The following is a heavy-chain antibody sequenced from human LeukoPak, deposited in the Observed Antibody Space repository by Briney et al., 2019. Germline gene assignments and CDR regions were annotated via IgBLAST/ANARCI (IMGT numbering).Heavy chain of an antibody. CDR2: IYSGDST. J-gene: IGHJ6*02. CDR3: ARVPYYYYGMDV. CDR1: GFTFSSNY. V-gene: IGHV3-53*01. Sequence: GGSLRLSCAASGFTFSSNYMSWVRQAPGKGLEWVSVIYSGDSTYYADSVKGRFTISRDNSKNTLYLQMNSLGAEDTAVYYCARVPYYYYGMDVWGQGTTVTVSS.